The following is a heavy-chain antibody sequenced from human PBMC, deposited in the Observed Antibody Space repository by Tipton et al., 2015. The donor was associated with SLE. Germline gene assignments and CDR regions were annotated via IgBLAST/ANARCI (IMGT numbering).Heavy chain of an antibody. CDR1: GYSISSGYY. CDR2: IYYRGST. D-gene: IGHD2-2*01. CDR3: AREDIVVVPAAPSKWAFDI. V-gene: IGHV4-38-2*02. Sequence: TLSLTCAVSGYSISSGYYWGWIRQPPGKGLEWIGSIYYRGSTYYNPSLKSRVTISVDTSKNQFSLKLSSVTAADTAVYYCAREDIVVVPAAPSKWAFDIWGQGTMVTVSS. J-gene: IGHJ3*02.